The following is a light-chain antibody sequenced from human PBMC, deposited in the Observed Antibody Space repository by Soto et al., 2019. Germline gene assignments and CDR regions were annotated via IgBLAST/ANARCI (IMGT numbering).Light chain of an antibody. CDR2: KAS. CDR3: QHYNSYSEA. V-gene: IGKV1-5*03. Sequence: DIQMTQSPSTLSGSVGDRVTITCRASQTISSWLAWYQQKPGKAPKLLIYKASTLKSGVPSRFSGSGSGTEFTLTIRSMQPDEFATYYCQHYNSYSEAFGQGTKVDIK. J-gene: IGKJ1*01. CDR1: QTISSW.